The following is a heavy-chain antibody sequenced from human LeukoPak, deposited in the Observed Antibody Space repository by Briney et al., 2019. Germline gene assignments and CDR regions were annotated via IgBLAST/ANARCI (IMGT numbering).Heavy chain of an antibody. Sequence: SVTVSFKASGGTFSSYAISWVRQAPGQGLEWMGGIIPIFGTANYAQKFQGRVTITADESTSTAYMELSSLRSEDTAVYYCARPRYCSGGSCYNWFDPWGQGTLVTVSS. CDR3: ARPRYCSGGSCYNWFDP. V-gene: IGHV1-69*01. D-gene: IGHD2-15*01. CDR2: IIPIFGTA. CDR1: GGTFSSYA. J-gene: IGHJ5*02.